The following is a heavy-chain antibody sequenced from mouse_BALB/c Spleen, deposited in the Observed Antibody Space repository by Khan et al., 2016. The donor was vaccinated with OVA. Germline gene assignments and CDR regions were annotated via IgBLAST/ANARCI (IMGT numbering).Heavy chain of an antibody. D-gene: IGHD1-1*01. J-gene: IGHJ3*01. Sequence: EVELVASGGDLVKPEGSLKLSCAASGFTFSTYGMSWVRQTPDKRLEWVATISSGGSYTYYPDSVQGRFTISRDNAKNTLYLQMSSLKSEDTAMFYCARLAYYYDSEGFAYWGQGTLVTVSA. CDR1: GFTFSTYG. CDR2: ISSGGSYT. CDR3: ARLAYYYDSEGFAY. V-gene: IGHV5-6*01.